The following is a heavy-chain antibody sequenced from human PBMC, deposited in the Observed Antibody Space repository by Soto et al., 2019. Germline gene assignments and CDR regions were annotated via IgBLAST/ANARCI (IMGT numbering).Heavy chain of an antibody. Sequence: PGGSLRLSCAASGFTFSNAWMSWVRQAPGKGLEWVANINPDGNVGTYVDSVRGRFTTSRDNAKNSLYLQMNSLRADDTAVYFCAGWGGHDYNYWGQGIMVTV. D-gene: IGHD4-4*01. V-gene: IGHV3-7*03. CDR1: GFTFSNAW. CDR3: AGWGGHDYNY. J-gene: IGHJ4*02. CDR2: INPDGNVG.